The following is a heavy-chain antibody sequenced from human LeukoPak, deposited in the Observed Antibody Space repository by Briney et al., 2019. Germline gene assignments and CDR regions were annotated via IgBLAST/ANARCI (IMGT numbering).Heavy chain of an antibody. V-gene: IGHV4-39*01. CDR3: ARVGVAANSLGIDY. CDR2: SYYSGST. CDR1: GGSISSSSYY. Sequence: PSETLSLTCTVSGGSISSSSYYWGWIRQPPGKGLEWIGSSYYSGSTYYKPSLKSRATISVDTSKNQFSLNLTSVTAADTAVYYCARVGVAANSLGIDYWGQGILVIVSS. J-gene: IGHJ4*02. D-gene: IGHD3-3*01.